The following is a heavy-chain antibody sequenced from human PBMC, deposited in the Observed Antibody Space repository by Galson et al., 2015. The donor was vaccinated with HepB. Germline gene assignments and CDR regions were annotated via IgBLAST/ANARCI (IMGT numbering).Heavy chain of an antibody. CDR1: GYSFPSYW. CDR3: ARRACIAAACGNWFDP. D-gene: IGHD6-13*01. V-gene: IGHV5-10-1*01. Sequence: QSGAEVTKPGESLRISCKGSGYSFPSYWISWVRQMPGKGLEWMGRIDPSDSYTNYSPSFQGHVTISADKSISTAYLQWSSLKASDTAMYYCARRACIAAACGNWFDPWGQGTLVTVSS. J-gene: IGHJ5*02. CDR2: IDPSDSYT.